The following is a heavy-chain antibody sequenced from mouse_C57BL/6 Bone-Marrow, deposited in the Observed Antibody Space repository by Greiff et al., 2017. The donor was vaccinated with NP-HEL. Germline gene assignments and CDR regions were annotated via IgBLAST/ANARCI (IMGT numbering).Heavy chain of an antibody. D-gene: IGHD2-4*01. CDR3: ARVLYDYDVAWYFDV. CDR2: ISDGGSYT. J-gene: IGHJ1*03. CDR1: GFTFSSYA. V-gene: IGHV5-4*01. Sequence: EVQLVESGGGLVKPGGSLKLSCAASGFTFSSYAMSWVRQTPEKRLEWVATISDGGSYTYYPDNVKGRFTISRDNAKNNLYLQMSHLKSEDTAMYDCARVLYDYDVAWYFDVWGTGTTVTVSS.